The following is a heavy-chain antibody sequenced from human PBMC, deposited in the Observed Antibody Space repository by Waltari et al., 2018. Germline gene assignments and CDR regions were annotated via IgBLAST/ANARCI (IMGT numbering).Heavy chain of an antibody. J-gene: IGHJ1*01. Sequence: QVQLQESGPGLVKPSETLSLTCTVPGGSISSYYWSWIRQPPGKGLEWIGYIYYSGSTNYNPSLKSRVTISVDTSKNQFSLKLSSVTAADTAVYYCARGEAAAGTGYFQHWGQGTLVTVSS. CDR1: GGSISSYY. CDR2: IYYSGST. D-gene: IGHD6-13*01. CDR3: ARGEAAAGTGYFQH. V-gene: IGHV4-59*01.